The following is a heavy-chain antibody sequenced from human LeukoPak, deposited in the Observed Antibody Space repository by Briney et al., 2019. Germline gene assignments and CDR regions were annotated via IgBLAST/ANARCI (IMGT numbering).Heavy chain of an antibody. CDR2: IDPIGSTT. CDR3: TRVQAGRAGLMDV. Sequence: PGGSLRLSCAASGFTLSSYWMHWVRQAPGEGLVWVSRIDPIGSTTNYADSVKGRFTTSRDNAKNTLYLQMNSLRAEDTALYYCTRVQAGRAGLMDVWGRGTTVTVSS. CDR1: GFTLSSYW. V-gene: IGHV3-74*01. J-gene: IGHJ6*02. D-gene: IGHD6-13*01.